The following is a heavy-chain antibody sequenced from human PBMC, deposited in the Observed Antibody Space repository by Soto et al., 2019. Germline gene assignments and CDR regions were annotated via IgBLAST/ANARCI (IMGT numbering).Heavy chain of an antibody. Sequence: QVQLVQSAAEVKKPGASVKVSCKASGYTFTTSGISWVRQAPGQGLEWMGWISAYNGNTNYAQKLQGRVTMTTDTSTSKAFMELMRLRSDDTAVYYCARDHRYSSAWYFTWGQGTLVTVSS. CDR1: GYTFTTSG. J-gene: IGHJ5*02. V-gene: IGHV1-18*01. D-gene: IGHD6-19*01. CDR2: ISAYNGNT. CDR3: ARDHRYSSAWYFT.